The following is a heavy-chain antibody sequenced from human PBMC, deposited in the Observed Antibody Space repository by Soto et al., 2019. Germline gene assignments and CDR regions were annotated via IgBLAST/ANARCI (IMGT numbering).Heavy chain of an antibody. V-gene: IGHV4-34*01. CDR2: INHSGST. CDR3: ARRDGVAAAADY. CDR1: GGTFSGYY. J-gene: IGHJ4*02. Sequence: SETLSLTCAVYGGTFSGYYWSWIRQPPGKGLEWIGEINHSGSTNYNPSLKSRVTISVDTSKNQFSLKLSSVTVADTAVYYCARRDGVAAAADYWGQGTLVTVSS. D-gene: IGHD6-25*01.